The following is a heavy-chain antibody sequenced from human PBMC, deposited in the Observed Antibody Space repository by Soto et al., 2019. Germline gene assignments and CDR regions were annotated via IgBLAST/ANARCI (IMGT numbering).Heavy chain of an antibody. V-gene: IGHV4-59*13. CDR3: ARALILTGYYIHDAFDI. CDR1: GGSISSYY. J-gene: IGHJ3*02. D-gene: IGHD3-9*01. CDR2: IYYSGST. Sequence: SETLSLTCTVSGGSISSYYWSWIRQPPGKGLEWIGYIYYSGSTNYNPSLKSRVTISVNTSKNQFSLKLTSVTAADTAVYYCARALILTGYYIHDAFDIWGQGTMVT.